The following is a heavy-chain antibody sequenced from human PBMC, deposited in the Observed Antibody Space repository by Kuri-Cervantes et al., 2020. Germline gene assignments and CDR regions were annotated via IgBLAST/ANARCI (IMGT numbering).Heavy chain of an antibody. Sequence: SETLSLTCAVSGGSISSGGYSWSWIRQPPGKGLEWIGYIYHSGSTYYNPSLKSRVTISVDRSKNQFSLKLSSVTAADTAVYYCARDSEGAVAQWYFDLWGRGTLVTVSS. CDR3: ARDSEGAVAQWYFDL. CDR1: GGSISSGGYS. V-gene: IGHV4-30-2*01. CDR2: IYHSGST. D-gene: IGHD6-19*01. J-gene: IGHJ2*01.